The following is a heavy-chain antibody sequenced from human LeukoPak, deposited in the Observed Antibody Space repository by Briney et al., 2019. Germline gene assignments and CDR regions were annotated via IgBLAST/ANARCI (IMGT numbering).Heavy chain of an antibody. Sequence: ASVKVSCKVSGGTFSSYAISWVRQAPGQGLEWMGGIIPIFGTANYAQKFQGRVTITADKSTSTAYMELSSLRSEDTAVYYCASGGVSTVTTFRGYFQHWGQGTLVTVSS. V-gene: IGHV1-69*06. CDR2: IIPIFGTA. CDR3: ASGGVSTVTTFRGYFQH. CDR1: GGTFSSYA. J-gene: IGHJ1*01. D-gene: IGHD4-17*01.